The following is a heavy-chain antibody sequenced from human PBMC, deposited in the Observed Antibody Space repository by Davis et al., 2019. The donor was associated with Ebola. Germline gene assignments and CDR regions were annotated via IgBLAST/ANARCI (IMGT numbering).Heavy chain of an antibody. CDR3: AREMGGDSYDY. D-gene: IGHD5-18*01. V-gene: IGHV3-30-3*01. Sequence: GESLKISCAASGFTFSSYAMHWVRQAPGKGLEWVAVISYEGSNKYYADSVKGRFTISRDNSKNTLYLQMNSLRAEDTAVYYCAREMGGDSYDYWGQGTLVTVSS. J-gene: IGHJ4*02. CDR1: GFTFSSYA. CDR2: ISYEGSNK.